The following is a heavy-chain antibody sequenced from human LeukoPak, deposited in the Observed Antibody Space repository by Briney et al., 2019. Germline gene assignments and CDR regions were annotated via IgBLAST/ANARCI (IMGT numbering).Heavy chain of an antibody. V-gene: IGHV4-61*09. CDR2: IYTTGST. Sequence: SQTLSLTCTVSGGSINSGSYYWNWIRQSAGKGLEWIGHIYTTGSTNCNPSLKSRVTTSLDTSKNQFSLKLNSVTATDTAVYYCARCASTSCYNFDYWGQGSLVTVSS. CDR3: ARCASTSCYNFDY. D-gene: IGHD2-2*02. J-gene: IGHJ4*02. CDR1: GGSINSGSYY.